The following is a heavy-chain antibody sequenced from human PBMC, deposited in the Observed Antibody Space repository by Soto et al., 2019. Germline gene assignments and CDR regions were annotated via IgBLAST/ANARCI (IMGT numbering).Heavy chain of an antibody. CDR2: IYYSGST. J-gene: IGHJ4*02. D-gene: IGHD2-2*01. CDR3: ARAQLVGYYFDS. CDR1: GGSISSGDYY. V-gene: IGHV4-30-4*01. Sequence: PSETLSLTCTVSGGSISSGDYYWSWIRQPPGKGLEWIGYIYYSGSTYYNPSLKSRATISIDTSKNQFSLKLSSVTAADTAVYYCARAQLVGYYFDSWGQGTLVTVSS.